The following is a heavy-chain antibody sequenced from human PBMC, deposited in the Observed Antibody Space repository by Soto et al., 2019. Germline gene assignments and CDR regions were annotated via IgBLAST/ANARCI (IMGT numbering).Heavy chain of an antibody. CDR3: ARFSSSGHYYYYYGMDV. V-gene: IGHV1-8*01. D-gene: IGHD6-6*01. CDR2: MNPNSGNT. CDR1: VYTFTSYD. Sequence: VRVSFQASVYTFTSYDINWVRQATGQGLEWMGWMNPNSGNTGYAQKFQGRVTMTRNTSISTAYMELSSLRSEDTAVYYCARFSSSGHYYYYYGMDVWGQGTTVTVSS. J-gene: IGHJ6*02.